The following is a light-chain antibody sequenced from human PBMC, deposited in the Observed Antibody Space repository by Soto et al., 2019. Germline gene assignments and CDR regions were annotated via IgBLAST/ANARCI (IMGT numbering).Light chain of an antibody. Sequence: QSVLTQPASVSGSPGQSITISCTGTSSDIGGYYYVSWYQQYPGKAPKLMIYDVIKRPSGVPDRFSGSKSGNTASLTVSGLQAEDEADYYCSSYGGNNNVLFGGGTKLTVL. V-gene: IGLV2-8*01. CDR3: SSYGGNNNVL. CDR2: DVI. CDR1: SSDIGGYYY. J-gene: IGLJ2*01.